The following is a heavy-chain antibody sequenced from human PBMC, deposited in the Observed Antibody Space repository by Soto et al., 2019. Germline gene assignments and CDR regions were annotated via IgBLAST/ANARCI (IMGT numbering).Heavy chain of an antibody. J-gene: IGHJ4*02. CDR3: ARMGILTHFDY. D-gene: IGHD3-9*01. CDR2: INAGNGNT. CDR1: GYTFTSYA. Sequence: ASVKVSCKASGYTFTSYAMHWVRQAPGQRLEWMGWINAGNGNTKYSQKLQGRVTITRDTSASTAYMELSSLRSEDTAVYYCARMGILTHFDYWGQGTLVTVSS. V-gene: IGHV1-3*01.